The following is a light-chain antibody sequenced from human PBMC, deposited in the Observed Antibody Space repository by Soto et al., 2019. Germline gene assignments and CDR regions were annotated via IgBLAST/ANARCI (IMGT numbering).Light chain of an antibody. V-gene: IGLV2-14*03. CDR3: TSYTSSSAYV. CDR2: DVS. Sequence: QTALGQPASVSGSPGQLIPISCTGTSSDVGGYNYVCWYQQHPGKDPKLMIYDVSNRPSGVSNHFLGSKSGNKASLIICGLQAEDEADYICTSYTSSSAYVFKTGTKVT. CDR1: SSDVGGYNY. J-gene: IGLJ1*01.